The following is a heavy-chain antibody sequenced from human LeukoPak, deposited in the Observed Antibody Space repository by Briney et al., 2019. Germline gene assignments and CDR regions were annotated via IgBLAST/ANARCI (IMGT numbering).Heavy chain of an antibody. V-gene: IGHV4-38-2*02. CDR1: GYSISSGYY. Sequence: SETLSLTCTVSGYSISSGYYWGWIRQPPGKGLEWIGSIYHSGSTYYNPSLKSRVTISVDTSKNQFSLKLSSVTAADTAVYYCARVTGRFGGALDYWGQGTLVTVSS. J-gene: IGHJ4*02. CDR3: ARVTGRFGGALDY. D-gene: IGHD3-10*01. CDR2: IYHSGST.